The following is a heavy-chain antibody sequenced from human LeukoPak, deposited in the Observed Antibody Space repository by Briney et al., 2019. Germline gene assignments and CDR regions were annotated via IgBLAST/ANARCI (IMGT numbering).Heavy chain of an antibody. D-gene: IGHD3-10*01. Sequence: ASVKVSCKVSGYTLTELSMHWVRQAPGKGLEWMGGFDPEDGETIYAQKSQGRVTMTEDTSTDTAYMEPSSLRSEDTAVYYCATDRTYYYGSGSYMDYWGQGTLVTVSS. V-gene: IGHV1-24*01. J-gene: IGHJ4*02. CDR1: GYTLTELS. CDR3: ATDRTYYYGSGSYMDY. CDR2: FDPEDGET.